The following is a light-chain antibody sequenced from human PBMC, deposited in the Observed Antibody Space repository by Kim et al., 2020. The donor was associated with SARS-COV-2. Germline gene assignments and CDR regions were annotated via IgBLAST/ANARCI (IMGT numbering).Light chain of an antibody. CDR1: QGVSSN. Sequence: EIVMTQSPATLSVSPGERATLSCRASQGVSSNLAWYQHKPGRPPRLLIYGASTRTTGVPARFSGSGSGTEFSLTIASLQPEDFAIYFCQHYNNWPPYTCGQGNKLEI. CDR2: GAS. CDR3: QHYNNWPPYT. J-gene: IGKJ2*01. V-gene: IGKV3-15*01.